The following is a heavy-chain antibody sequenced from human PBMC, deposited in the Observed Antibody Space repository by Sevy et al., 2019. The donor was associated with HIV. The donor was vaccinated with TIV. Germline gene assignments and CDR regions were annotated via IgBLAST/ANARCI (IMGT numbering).Heavy chain of an antibody. CDR1: GFTFSYYA. Sequence: GGSLRLSCSASGFTFSYYAMHCVRQAPGKGLQYVSGISSNGDSTDYADSVKGRFTISRDNSKNTLYLQMSSLRAEDKAVYYCLKDLLRPVVLPAASFDYWGQGTMVTVSS. CDR3: LKDLLRPVVLPAASFDY. J-gene: IGHJ4*02. CDR2: ISSNGDST. D-gene: IGHD2-2*01. V-gene: IGHV3-64D*06.